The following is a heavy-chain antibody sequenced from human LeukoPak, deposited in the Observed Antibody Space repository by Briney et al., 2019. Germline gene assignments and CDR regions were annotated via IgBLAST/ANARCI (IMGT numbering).Heavy chain of an antibody. D-gene: IGHD2-8*01. V-gene: IGHV4-34*01. CDR3: ARVPPEDSNNNESDDAFDI. CDR1: GGSFSNYY. J-gene: IGHJ3*02. CDR2: INHSGTT. Sequence: SETLSLTCAVSGGSFSNYYWTWIRQSPGKGLEWIGEINHSGTTVYSPSLKSRVTMSVDTSKTQVSLNVTSVTAADTAIYYCARVPPEDSNNNESDDAFDIWGQGTVVTVSS.